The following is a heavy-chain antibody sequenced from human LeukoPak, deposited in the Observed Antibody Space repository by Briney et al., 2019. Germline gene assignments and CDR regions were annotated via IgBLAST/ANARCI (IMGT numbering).Heavy chain of an antibody. CDR1: GFMFNIHV. Sequence: GGSLRLSCAASGFMFNIHVMSWVRQAPGKGLEWVSGIIGSGGSTYYADSVKGRFTISRDNSKNTLSLQMNSLRAEDTAIYYCAKXSRGFAYRLDFWGQGTLVTVSS. V-gene: IGHV3-23*01. J-gene: IGHJ4*02. CDR2: IIGSGGST. CDR3: AKXSRGFAYRLDF. D-gene: IGHD3-16*02.